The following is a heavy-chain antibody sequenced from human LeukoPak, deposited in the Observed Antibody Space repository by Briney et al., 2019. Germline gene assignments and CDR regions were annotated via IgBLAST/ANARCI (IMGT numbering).Heavy chain of an antibody. CDR3: ARERGGSKLSGLYGRDYYYMDV. CDR2: IYYTGST. Sequence: PGTLSLSSAVSGGSFSIYYWSWIPEPPGPGLGWMGYIYYTGSTNYNPSLKSRVTISVATSKNQFSLKLSSVTAADTAVYFCARERGGSKLSGLYGRDYYYMDVWLKGTTVTVSS. D-gene: IGHD3-16*01. V-gene: IGHV4-59*01. CDR1: GGSFSIYY. J-gene: IGHJ6*03.